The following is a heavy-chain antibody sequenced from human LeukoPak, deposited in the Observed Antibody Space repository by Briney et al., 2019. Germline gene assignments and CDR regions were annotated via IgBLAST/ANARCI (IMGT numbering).Heavy chain of an antibody. V-gene: IGHV3-48*01. J-gene: IGHJ4*02. CDR1: GFVFSSYS. D-gene: IGHD1-26*01. CDR2: LIVGNGNQ. Sequence: GGSLRLSCAASGFVFSSYSMNWVRQAPGKGLEWVSFLIVGNGNQHYADSVMGRFTISRDNSKNTLYLQMNSLRAEDTAVYYCAPGSYSVVDFWGQGSLVTVSS. CDR3: APGSYSVVDF.